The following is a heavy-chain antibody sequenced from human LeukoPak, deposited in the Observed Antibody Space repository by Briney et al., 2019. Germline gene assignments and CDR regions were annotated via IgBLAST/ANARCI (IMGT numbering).Heavy chain of an antibody. CDR3: AKDNDYGDSNFHY. V-gene: IGHV3-9*01. Sequence: GGSLRLSCAVSGFTFDDYAMHWVRHAPGKGLEWVSGISWNSVSIGYAGSVKGRFTISRDNAKSSLYLQMNSLRAEDTALYYCAKDNDYGDSNFHYWGQGTLVTVSS. CDR1: GFTFDDYA. J-gene: IGHJ4*02. D-gene: IGHD4-17*01. CDR2: ISWNSVSI.